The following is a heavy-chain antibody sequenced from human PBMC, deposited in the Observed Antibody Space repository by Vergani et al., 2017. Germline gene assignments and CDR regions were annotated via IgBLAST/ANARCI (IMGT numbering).Heavy chain of an antibody. CDR3: ARDHRDYNNYPGTFDI. Sequence: QVQLVESGGGLVKPGGSLRLSCAASGFSFSDHYMTWIRQAPGKGLDCVSYISNSGNTIEYAVSVKGRFSSSRDNAKSSLFLQMDSLRAEDTAVYYCARDHRDYNNYPGTFDIWGQGAMVTVSS. CDR1: GFSFSDHY. V-gene: IGHV3-11*01. D-gene: IGHD5-24*01. J-gene: IGHJ3*02. CDR2: ISNSGNTI.